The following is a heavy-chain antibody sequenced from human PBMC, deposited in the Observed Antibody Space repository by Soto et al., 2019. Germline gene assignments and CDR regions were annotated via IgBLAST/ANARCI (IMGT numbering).Heavy chain of an antibody. CDR1: GFRFNIYS. J-gene: IGHJ4*02. Sequence: EVQLVESGGGLVQPGGSLRLTCVASGFRFNIYSMNWIRQAPGKGLEWSSYITSDTNTIKYADSVKGRFTISRDNVKNLVYLQMNSLRDEDTAVYFYARSVEGHFDYWGQGAVVTVSS. V-gene: IGHV3-48*02. CDR2: ITSDTNTI. D-gene: IGHD6-19*01. CDR3: ARSVEGHFDY.